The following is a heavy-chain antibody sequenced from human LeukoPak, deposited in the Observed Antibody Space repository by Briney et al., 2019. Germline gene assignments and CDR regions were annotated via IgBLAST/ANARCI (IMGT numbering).Heavy chain of an antibody. D-gene: IGHD3-9*01. CDR3: ARAYYDILTGPTYYFDY. V-gene: IGHV4-4*02. CDR2: IYHSGST. J-gene: IGHJ4*02. CDR1: GGSITSSNW. Sequence: PSETLSLTCAVSGGSITSSNWWSWVRQPPGKGLEWIGEIYHSGSTNYSPSLKSRVTISVDKSKNQFSLKLSSVTAADTAVYYCARAYYDILTGPTYYFDYWGQGTLVTVSS.